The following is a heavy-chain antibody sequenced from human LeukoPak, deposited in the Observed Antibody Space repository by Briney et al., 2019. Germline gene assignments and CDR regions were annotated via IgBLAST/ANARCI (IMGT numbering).Heavy chain of an antibody. CDR3: AKTPLWFGNPGGYYFDY. D-gene: IGHD3-10*01. Sequence: GGSLRLSCAASGFTFSSYAMSWVRQAPGKGLEWVSAISGSGGSTYYADSVKGRFTISRDNSKNTLSLQMNSLRAEDTAVYYCAKTPLWFGNPGGYYFDYWGQGTLVTVSS. J-gene: IGHJ4*02. CDR1: GFTFSSYA. CDR2: ISGSGGST. V-gene: IGHV3-23*01.